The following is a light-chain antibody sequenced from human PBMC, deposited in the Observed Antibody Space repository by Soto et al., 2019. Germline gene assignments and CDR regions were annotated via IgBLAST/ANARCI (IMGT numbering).Light chain of an antibody. Sequence: EIVMTQSPATLSVSPGERATLSCRASQSVTSNFAWYQQKPGQAPRLLIYDASTRATGIPARFSGSGPGTEFTLTISSLQSEDFAVYYCQQYNNWPPWTFGRGTKVEIK. CDR2: DAS. J-gene: IGKJ1*01. CDR3: QQYNNWPPWT. CDR1: QSVTSN. V-gene: IGKV3-15*01.